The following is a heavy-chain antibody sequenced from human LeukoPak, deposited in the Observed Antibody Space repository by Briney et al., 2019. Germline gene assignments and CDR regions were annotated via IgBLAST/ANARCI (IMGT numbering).Heavy chain of an antibody. D-gene: IGHD4-17*01. V-gene: IGHV3-30*18. CDR1: GFTFSSYG. J-gene: IGHJ3*02. CDR3: AKDYDYGDYVYAFDI. Sequence: GGSLRLSCAASGFTFSSYGMHWVRQAPGKGLEWVAVISYDGSNKYYADSVKGRFTISRDNSKNTLYLQMNSLGAEDTAVYYRAKDYDYGDYVYAFDIWGQGTMVTVSS. CDR2: ISYDGSNK.